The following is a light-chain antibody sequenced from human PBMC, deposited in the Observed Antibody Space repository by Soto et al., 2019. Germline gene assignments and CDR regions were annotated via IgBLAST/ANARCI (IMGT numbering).Light chain of an antibody. Sequence: EIVLTQSPGTLSLSPGEGATLSCRASQDVSSNLAWYQQKPGQAPSLLIYGASTRATGTPARFSGSGSGTEFTLTISSLQSEDYAVYFCQQYIRWPLTFGGGTKVDIK. CDR1: QDVSSN. J-gene: IGKJ4*01. CDR2: GAS. V-gene: IGKV3-15*01. CDR3: QQYIRWPLT.